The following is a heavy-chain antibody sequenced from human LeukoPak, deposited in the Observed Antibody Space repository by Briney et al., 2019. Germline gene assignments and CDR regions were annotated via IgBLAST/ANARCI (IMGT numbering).Heavy chain of an antibody. J-gene: IGHJ4*02. Sequence: GGSLRLSCAASGFTFSTYLLTWVLQAPGKGLEWVSSIIGSGGSTYYADSVKGRFTISRDNSKNTLYLHMNSLRAEDMAVYYCAKDGHDYGDYYFDYWGPGTLVTVSS. CDR3: AKDGHDYGDYYFDY. V-gene: IGHV3-23*01. CDR1: GFTFSTYL. CDR2: IIGSGGST. D-gene: IGHD4-17*01.